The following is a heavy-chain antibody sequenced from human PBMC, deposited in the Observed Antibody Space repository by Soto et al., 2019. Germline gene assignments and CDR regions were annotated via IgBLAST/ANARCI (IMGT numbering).Heavy chain of an antibody. CDR2: ISYDGSNK. CDR3: ARDIVVVPAPLDMDV. CDR1: GFTFSSYG. J-gene: IGHJ6*03. Sequence: GSLRLSCAASGFTFSSYGMHWVRQAPGKGLEWVAVISYDGSNKYYADSVKGRFTISRDNAKNSLYLQMNSLRAEDTAVYYCARDIVVVPAPLDMDVWGKGTTVTVSS. V-gene: IGHV3-30*03. D-gene: IGHD2-2*01.